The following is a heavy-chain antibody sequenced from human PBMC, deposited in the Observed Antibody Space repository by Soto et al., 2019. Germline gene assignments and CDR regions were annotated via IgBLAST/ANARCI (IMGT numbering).Heavy chain of an antibody. CDR1: GFTFSNYA. CDR3: AKDLWIQEWLGHDY. V-gene: IGHV3-23*01. Sequence: EVQLLESGGGLVQPGGSLRLSCAASGFTFSNYAMSWVRQAPGKGLEWVSLMSGSGDTSYYADSFKGRFTISRDNSENTLFLHMNSLTAEDTAIYYCAKDLWIQEWLGHDYWGPGTLVTVSS. D-gene: IGHD5-18*01. J-gene: IGHJ4*02. CDR2: MSGSGDTS.